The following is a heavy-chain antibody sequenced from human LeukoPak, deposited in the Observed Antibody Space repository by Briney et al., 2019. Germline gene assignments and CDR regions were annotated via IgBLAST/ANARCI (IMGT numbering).Heavy chain of an antibody. V-gene: IGHV3-74*01. CDR1: GFTFSSYW. D-gene: IGHD1-14*01. Sequence: PGGSLRLSCAASGFTFSSYWMHWVRQAPGKGLVWVSRINSDGSSTSYADSVKGRFTISRDNAKNTLYLQMNSLRPEDTATYYCARFSVTGAADYWGQGSLVIVSS. CDR2: INSDGSST. CDR3: ARFSVTGAADY. J-gene: IGHJ4*02.